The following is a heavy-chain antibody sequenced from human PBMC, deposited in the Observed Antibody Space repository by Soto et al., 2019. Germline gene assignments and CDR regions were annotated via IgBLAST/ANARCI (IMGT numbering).Heavy chain of an antibody. CDR2: IYYNGRT. Sequence: SETLSLTCTVSGGSISSDDYYWSWIRQPPGKGLEWIGYIYYNGRTDYSPSLKSRVIISIDTSKNQFSLNLNSVSAADTAVYYCARDRSNSPDYFDYWGQGTLVTVSS. CDR3: ARDRSNSPDYFDY. CDR1: GGSISSDDYY. D-gene: IGHD6-6*01. J-gene: IGHJ4*02. V-gene: IGHV4-30-4*01.